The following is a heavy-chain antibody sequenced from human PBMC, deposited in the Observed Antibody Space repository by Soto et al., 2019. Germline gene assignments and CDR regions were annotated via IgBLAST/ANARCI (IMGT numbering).Heavy chain of an antibody. CDR1: GYSFTSYL. CDR2: IDPSDSYT. CDR3: EREGRSRSWVGGWLET. J-gene: IGHJ5*02. V-gene: IGHV5-10-1*01. D-gene: IGHD6-13*01. Sequence: PVDSLKISFKFSGYSFTSYLIIFVLQMPGKGLYCMGRIDPSDSYTNYSPSFQCHVTISADKSISTAYLQWSSLKASDTAMYYCEREGRSRSWVGGWLETWGQGTLV.